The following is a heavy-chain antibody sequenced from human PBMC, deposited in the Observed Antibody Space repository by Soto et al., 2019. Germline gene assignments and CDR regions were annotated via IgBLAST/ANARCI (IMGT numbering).Heavy chain of an antibody. J-gene: IGHJ4*02. CDR1: GFTFSSYW. V-gene: IGHV3-74*01. D-gene: IGHD6-13*01. CDR3: AREIATTGEYYFDY. CDR2: INSDGIST. Sequence: GGSLRLSCAASGFTFSSYWMHWVRQAPGKGLVWVSRINSDGISTSYADSVKGRFTISRDTAKNTLYLQMNSLRAEDTAVYYCAREIATTGEYYFDYWGQGTLVTVSS.